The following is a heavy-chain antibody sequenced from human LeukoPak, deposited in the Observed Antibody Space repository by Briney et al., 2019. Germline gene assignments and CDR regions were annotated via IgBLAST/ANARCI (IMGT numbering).Heavy chain of an antibody. CDR2: IWYDGSNK. CDR3: ARLGSSAFDI. Sequence: GRSLRLSCAASGFTFSSYAMHWVRQAPGKGLEWVAVIWYDGSNKYYADSVKGRFTISRDNSKNTLYLQMNSLRAEDTAVYYCARLGSSAFDIWGQGTMVTVSS. J-gene: IGHJ3*02. V-gene: IGHV3-33*08. CDR1: GFTFSSYA. D-gene: IGHD2-2*03.